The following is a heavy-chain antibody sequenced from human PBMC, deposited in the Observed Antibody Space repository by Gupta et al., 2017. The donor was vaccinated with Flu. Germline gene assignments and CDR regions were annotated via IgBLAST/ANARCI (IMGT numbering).Heavy chain of an antibody. CDR2: INHSGST. CDR1: GGSFSGYY. V-gene: IGHV4-34*01. D-gene: IGHD6-19*01. CDR3: ARGEAVAGRMFVY. Sequence: QVQLQQWGAGLLKPSETLSLTRAVYGGSFSGYYWSWIRQPPGKGLEWIGEINHSGSTNYNPSLKSRVTISVDTSKNQFSLKLSSVTAADTAVYYCARGEAVAGRMFVYWGQGTLVTVSS. J-gene: IGHJ4*02.